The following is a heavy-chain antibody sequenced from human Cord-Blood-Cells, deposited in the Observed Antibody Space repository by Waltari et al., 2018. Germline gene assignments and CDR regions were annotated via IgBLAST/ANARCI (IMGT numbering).Heavy chain of an antibody. J-gene: IGHJ4*02. Sequence: EVQLVASGGAWVQPGGSLELSWAASGFTFSGYAMHWVRQASGKGLEWVGRIRSKANRYATAYAASVKGRFTISRDDSKNTAYLQMNSLKTEDTAVYYCTSNRNYWGQGTLVTVSS. CDR2: IRSKANRYAT. CDR3: TSNRNY. CDR1: GFTFSGYA. D-gene: IGHD3-22*01. V-gene: IGHV3-73*01.